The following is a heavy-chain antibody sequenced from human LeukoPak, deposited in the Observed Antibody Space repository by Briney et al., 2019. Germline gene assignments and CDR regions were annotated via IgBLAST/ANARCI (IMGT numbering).Heavy chain of an antibody. CDR1: GGSFSGYY. Sequence: PSETLSLTCAGYGGSFSGYYWSWIRQPPGKGLEWIGEINHSGSTNYNPSLKSRVTISVDTSKNQFSLKLSSVTAADTAVYYCARQDQLLFSDAFDIWGQGTMVTVSS. CDR2: INHSGST. D-gene: IGHD2-2*01. J-gene: IGHJ3*02. V-gene: IGHV4-34*01. CDR3: ARQDQLLFSDAFDI.